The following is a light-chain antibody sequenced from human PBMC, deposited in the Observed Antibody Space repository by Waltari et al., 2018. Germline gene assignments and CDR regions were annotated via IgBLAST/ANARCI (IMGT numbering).Light chain of an antibody. Sequence: QSALTQPAAVSGSPGQSVTISCIGASSDIGRYDIVSWYQQHPGNAPKLVISDVRKRPSGVSDRFSGSKSGDTAALTISGLQFEDEADYYCCSYAGNYVWVFGGGTRLTVL. CDR1: SSDIGRYDI. J-gene: IGLJ3*02. CDR3: CSYAGNYVWV. CDR2: DVR. V-gene: IGLV2-23*02.